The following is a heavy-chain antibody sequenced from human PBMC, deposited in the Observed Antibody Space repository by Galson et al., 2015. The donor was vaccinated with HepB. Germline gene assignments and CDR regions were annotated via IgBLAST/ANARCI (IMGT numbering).Heavy chain of an antibody. D-gene: IGHD2-21*02. CDR3: ATCGGDCYSPEYFQH. CDR1: GYTLTELS. CDR2: FDPEDGET. J-gene: IGHJ1*01. Sequence: SVKVSCKVSGYTLTELSMHWVRQAPGKGLEWMGGFDPEDGETIYAQKFQGRVTMTEDTSTDTAYMELSSLRSEDTAVYYCATCGGDCYSPEYFQHWGQGTLVTVSS. V-gene: IGHV1-24*01.